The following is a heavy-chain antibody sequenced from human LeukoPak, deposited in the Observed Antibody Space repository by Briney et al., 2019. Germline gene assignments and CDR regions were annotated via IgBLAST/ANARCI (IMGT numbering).Heavy chain of an antibody. V-gene: IGHV3-21*01. D-gene: IGHD6-19*01. Sequence: GWSLRLSCAASGFTFSSYSMNWVRQAPGKGLEWVSSISSSSSYIYYADSVKGRFTISRDNAKNSLYLQMNSLRAEDTAVYYCARDGIAVAGFPFDYWGQGTLVSLSS. CDR2: ISSSSSYI. CDR3: ARDGIAVAGFPFDY. J-gene: IGHJ4*02. CDR1: GFTFSSYS.